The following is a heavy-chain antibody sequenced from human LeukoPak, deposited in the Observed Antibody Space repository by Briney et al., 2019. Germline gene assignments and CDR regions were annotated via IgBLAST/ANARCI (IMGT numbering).Heavy chain of an antibody. V-gene: IGHV7-4-1*02. CDR1: GYTFTGYY. J-gene: IGHJ4*02. CDR3: TRGVLIPYY. CDR2: INTNTGNP. Sequence: ASVKVSCKASGYTFTGYYMHWVRQAPGQGLEWMGWINTNTGNPTYAQGFTGRFVFSLDTSVSTAYLQISSLKAEDTAVYYCTRGVLIPYYWGQGTLVTVSS. D-gene: IGHD4/OR15-4a*01.